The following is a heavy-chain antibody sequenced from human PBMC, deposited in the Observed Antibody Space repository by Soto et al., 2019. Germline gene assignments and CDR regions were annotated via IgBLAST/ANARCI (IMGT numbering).Heavy chain of an antibody. V-gene: IGHV3-43*01. Sequence: GGSLRLSCAASGFTFDDYTMHWVRQAPGKGLEWVSLISWDDGSTYYADSVKGRFTISRDNSKNSLYLQMNSMRTEDTDLYYCAKYIYFVTAMVISPYYYYGMDVWGQGTTVTVSS. D-gene: IGHD5-18*01. CDR3: AKYIYFVTAMVISPYYYYGMDV. CDR1: GFTFDDYT. CDR2: ISWDDGST. J-gene: IGHJ6*02.